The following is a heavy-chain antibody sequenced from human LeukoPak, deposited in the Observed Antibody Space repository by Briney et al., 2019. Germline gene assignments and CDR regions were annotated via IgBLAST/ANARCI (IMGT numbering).Heavy chain of an antibody. J-gene: IGHJ4*02. CDR1: GCTFSSYS. D-gene: IGHD6-13*01. CDR2: ISSSSSYI. CDR3: ARALAADGTDY. V-gene: IGHV3-21*01. Sequence: GGSLRLSCAASGCTFSSYSMNWVRQAPGKGLEWVSSISSSSSYIYYADSVKGRFTISRDNAKNSLYLKMNSLRAEDTAVYYCARALAADGTDYWGQGTLVTVSS.